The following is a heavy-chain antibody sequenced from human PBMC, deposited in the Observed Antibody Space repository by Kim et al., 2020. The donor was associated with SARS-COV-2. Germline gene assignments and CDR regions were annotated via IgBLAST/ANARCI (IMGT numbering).Heavy chain of an antibody. CDR1: GGSFSGYY. V-gene: IGHV4-34*01. J-gene: IGHJ4*02. Sequence: SETLSLTCAVYGGSFSGYYWSWIRQPPGKGLEWIGEINHSGSTNYNPSLKSRVTISVDTSKNQFSLKLSSVTAADTAVYYCARDSRPWASWGQGTLVTVSS. CDR3: ARDSRPWAS. D-gene: IGHD2-21*01. CDR2: INHSGST.